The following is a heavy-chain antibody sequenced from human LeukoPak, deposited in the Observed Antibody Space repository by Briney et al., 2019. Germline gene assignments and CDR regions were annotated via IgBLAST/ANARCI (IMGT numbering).Heavy chain of an antibody. D-gene: IGHD6-13*01. Sequence: GGSLRLSCAASGFTVSSNYMSWVRQAPGKGLEWVSVIYSGGNTYYPDSVKGRFTISRDNSENTLYLQMNSLRVEDTAVYYCAREIAQQLDYWGQGTLVTVSA. CDR2: IYSGGNT. CDR3: AREIAQQLDY. CDR1: GFTVSSNY. J-gene: IGHJ4*02. V-gene: IGHV3-66*01.